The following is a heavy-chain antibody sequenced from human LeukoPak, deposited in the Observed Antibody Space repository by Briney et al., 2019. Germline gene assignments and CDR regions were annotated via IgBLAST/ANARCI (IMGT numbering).Heavy chain of an antibody. CDR2: IRSKANSYAT. CDR3: TRGIVVVPAASYD. V-gene: IGHV3-73*01. J-gene: IGHJ4*02. D-gene: IGHD2-2*01. CDR1: GFTFSGSA. Sequence: SGGSLRLSCAASGFTFSGSAMHWVRQASGKGLEWVGRIRSKANSYATAYAASVKGRFTISRDDSKNTAYLQMNSLKTEDTAVYYCTRGIVVVPAASYDWGQGTLVTVSS.